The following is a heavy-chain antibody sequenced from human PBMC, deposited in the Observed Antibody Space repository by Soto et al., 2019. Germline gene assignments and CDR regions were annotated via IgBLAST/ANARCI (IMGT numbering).Heavy chain of an antibody. CDR1: GYTFTSYY. V-gene: IGHV1-46*01. CDR2: INPSGGST. D-gene: IGHD1-26*01. Sequence: QVQLVQSGAEVKKPGASVKVSCKASGYTFTSYYMHWVRQAPGQGLEWMGIINPSGGSTSYAQKFQGSVTMTRDTSTSTVYMELSSLRSEDTAVYYCARDGSSYYFDYWGQGTLVTVSS. J-gene: IGHJ4*02. CDR3: ARDGSSYYFDY.